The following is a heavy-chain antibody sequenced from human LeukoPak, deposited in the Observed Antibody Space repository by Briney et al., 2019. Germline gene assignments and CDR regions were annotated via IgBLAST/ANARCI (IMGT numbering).Heavy chain of an antibody. CDR3: ARGRRFLEWPPSPFRDY. J-gene: IGHJ4*02. D-gene: IGHD3-3*01. V-gene: IGHV1-8*03. CDR2: MNPNSGNT. Sequence: ASVTVSCKASGYTFTSYDINWVRQATGQGLEWMAWMNPNSGNTGYAQKFQGRVTITRNTSISTAYMELSSLRSEDTAVYYCARGRRFLEWPPSPFRDYWGQGTLVTVSS. CDR1: GYTFTSYD.